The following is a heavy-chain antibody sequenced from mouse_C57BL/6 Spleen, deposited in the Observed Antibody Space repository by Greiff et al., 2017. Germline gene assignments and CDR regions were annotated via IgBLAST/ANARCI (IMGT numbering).Heavy chain of an antibody. Sequence: VQLQQSGTVLARPGASVKMSCKTSGYTFTSYWMHWVKQRPGQGLEWIGAIYPGNSDTSYNQKFKGKAKLTAVTSASTAYMELSSLTNEDSAVYYCTTWIYGSSHRYFDVWGTGTTVTVSS. V-gene: IGHV1-5*01. J-gene: IGHJ1*03. CDR3: TTWIYGSSHRYFDV. CDR1: GYTFTSYW. CDR2: IYPGNSDT. D-gene: IGHD1-1*01.